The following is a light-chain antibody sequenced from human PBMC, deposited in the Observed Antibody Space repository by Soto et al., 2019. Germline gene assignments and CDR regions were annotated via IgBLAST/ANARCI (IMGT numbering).Light chain of an antibody. CDR1: QSVSSTY. J-gene: IGKJ2*01. Sequence: EIVLTQSPGTLSLSPGERATLSCRASQSVSSTYLAWYQQKPGQAPRLLIYGASIRATGVPDRFSGSGSGPAFTLTISRLEPEDFAVYYCQQYGSSPYTFGQGTKLEIK. CDR2: GAS. CDR3: QQYGSSPYT. V-gene: IGKV3-20*01.